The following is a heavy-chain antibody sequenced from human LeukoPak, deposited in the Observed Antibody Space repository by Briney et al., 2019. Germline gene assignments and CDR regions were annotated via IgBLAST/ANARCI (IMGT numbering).Heavy chain of an antibody. D-gene: IGHD1-26*01. Sequence: PGGTLRLSCAASGFTFSSYSMNWVRQAPGKGLEWVSYISSSSSTIYYADSVKGRFTVSRDNSKNTLFLQMNSLRPEDTAVYSRVSEGGTFSDYWGQGTLVTVSS. V-gene: IGHV3-48*01. CDR1: GFTFSSYS. J-gene: IGHJ4*02. CDR2: ISSSSSTI. CDR3: VSEGGTFSDY.